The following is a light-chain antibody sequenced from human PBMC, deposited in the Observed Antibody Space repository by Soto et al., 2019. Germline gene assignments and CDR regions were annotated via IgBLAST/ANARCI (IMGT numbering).Light chain of an antibody. Sequence: EIVLTQSPDTLSLSPGERATLSCRASQSVSTNSLAWYQQKPGQAPRPLIYAASSRVTGTPDRFSGSGSGKEFTLIIIRLEPEDFAVYYCQQYGSSVLTFGGGTKVEIK. CDR2: AAS. J-gene: IGKJ4*01. CDR1: QSVSTNS. V-gene: IGKV3-20*01. CDR3: QQYGSSVLT.